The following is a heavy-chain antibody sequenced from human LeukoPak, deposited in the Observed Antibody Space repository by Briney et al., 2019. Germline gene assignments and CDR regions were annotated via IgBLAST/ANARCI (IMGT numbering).Heavy chain of an antibody. CDR1: GFTFSNSE. J-gene: IGHJ4*02. V-gene: IGHV3-48*03. CDR2: ISGSNTI. Sequence: PGGSPRLSCAASGFTFSNSEMNWVRRPSGKGLEWVPYISGSNTIYYADPVKGRFTISRDNAKNSLYLQVNNLRAEDTAVYYCARSTPSDFYFDYWGQGTLVTVSS. D-gene: IGHD2-2*01. CDR3: ARSTPSDFYFDY.